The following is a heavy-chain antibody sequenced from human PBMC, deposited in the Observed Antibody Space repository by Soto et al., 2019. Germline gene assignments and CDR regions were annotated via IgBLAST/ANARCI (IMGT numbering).Heavy chain of an antibody. Sequence: EEQLMESGGGLVQPGGSLRPSCAASGVTFSRYWMSWVRQAPGKGLEWVANIKEDGNDKYYVDSVKGRFTISRDNAKNSLYLQMNSLGAEDTAVYYCARGSGWFGFDYWGQGTLVTVSS. V-gene: IGHV3-7*02. J-gene: IGHJ4*02. CDR2: IKEDGNDK. CDR1: GVTFSRYW. CDR3: ARGSGWFGFDY. D-gene: IGHD6-19*01.